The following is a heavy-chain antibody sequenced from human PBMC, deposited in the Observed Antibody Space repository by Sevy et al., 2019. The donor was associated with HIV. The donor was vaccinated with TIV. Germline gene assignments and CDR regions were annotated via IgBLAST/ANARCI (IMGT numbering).Heavy chain of an antibody. CDR1: GFTFSSYA. J-gene: IGHJ6*02. D-gene: IGHD2-15*01. V-gene: IGHV3-30*04. Sequence: GGSLRLSCAASGFTFSSYAMHWVRQAPGKGLEWVAVISYDGSNKCYADSVKGRFTISRDNSKNTLYLQMNSLRAEDTAVYYCARDEATKCSGGSCYGVAYYYYGLDVWGQGTTVTVSS. CDR3: ARDEATKCSGGSCYGVAYYYYGLDV. CDR2: ISYDGSNK.